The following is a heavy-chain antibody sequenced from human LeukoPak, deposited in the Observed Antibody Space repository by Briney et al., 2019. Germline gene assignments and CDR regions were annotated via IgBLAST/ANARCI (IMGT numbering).Heavy chain of an antibody. CDR2: TNSSGGTI. J-gene: IGHJ4*02. CDR1: GFIFRDYE. D-gene: IGHD2-2*02. V-gene: IGHV3-48*03. Sequence: PGGSLRLSCEASGFIFRDYEMNWVRQAPGKGLEWVAYTNSSGGTIFYADSVKGRFTISRDNAKSSLYLQMNSLRAGDTAVYYCAKPPTGIVVVPAAIDWGQGTLVTVSS. CDR3: AKPPTGIVVVPAAID.